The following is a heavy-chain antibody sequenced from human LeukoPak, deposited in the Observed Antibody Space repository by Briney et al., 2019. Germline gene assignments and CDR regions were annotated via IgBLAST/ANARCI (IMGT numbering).Heavy chain of an antibody. D-gene: IGHD2-21*02. Sequence: ASVKVSCKASGYTFTSYDMHWVRQAPGQGLDWMGIINPSGDRTSYAQKFQGRVTMTRDTSTSTVYMELSSLRSEDTAVYYCASVLYCGADCYSGRYFFDYWGQGTLVTVSS. CDR3: ASVLYCGADCYSGRYFFDY. J-gene: IGHJ4*02. CDR2: INPSGDRT. V-gene: IGHV1-46*01. CDR1: GYTFTSYD.